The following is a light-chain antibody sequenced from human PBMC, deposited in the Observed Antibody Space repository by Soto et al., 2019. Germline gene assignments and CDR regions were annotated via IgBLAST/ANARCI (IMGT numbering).Light chain of an antibody. CDR1: SSDVGGHNY. V-gene: IGLV2-14*01. Sequence: QSALTQPASVSGSPGQSITISCTGTSSDVGGHNYVSWYQQHPGKAPKLLIYEVRVRPSGVPERISGSKSGTSASLAISGLRSEDEAVYYCASWDDRLGAVIFGGGTQLTVL. J-gene: IGLJ2*01. CDR3: ASWDDRLGAVI. CDR2: EVR.